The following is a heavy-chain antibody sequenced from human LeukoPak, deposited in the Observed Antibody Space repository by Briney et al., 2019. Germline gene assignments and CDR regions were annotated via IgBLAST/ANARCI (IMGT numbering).Heavy chain of an antibody. CDR2: INHSGST. Sequence: SETLSLTCAVYGGSFSGYYWSWIRQPPGKGLEWIGEINHSGSTNYNPSLKSRVTISVDTSKNQFSLKLSSVTAADTAVYYCASGYTAMEFDYWGQGTLVTVSS. J-gene: IGHJ4*02. CDR1: GGSFSGYY. CDR3: ASGYTAMEFDY. V-gene: IGHV4-34*01. D-gene: IGHD5-18*01.